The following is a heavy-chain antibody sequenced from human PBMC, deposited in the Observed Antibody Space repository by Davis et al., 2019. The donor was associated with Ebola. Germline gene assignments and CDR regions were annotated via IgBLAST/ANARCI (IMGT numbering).Heavy chain of an antibody. J-gene: IGHJ2*01. D-gene: IGHD3-16*01. Sequence: PGGSLRLSCAASGLTLSNYAMHWVRQLPGKGLEWVAFISYEGSNKYYADSVKGRFTMSRDNSKDTLYLQRNSLRAEDTAVYYCARTPRQGGNWYFDLWGRGTLVTVSS. CDR1: GLTLSNYA. CDR2: ISYEGSNK. V-gene: IGHV3-30-3*01. CDR3: ARTPRQGGNWYFDL.